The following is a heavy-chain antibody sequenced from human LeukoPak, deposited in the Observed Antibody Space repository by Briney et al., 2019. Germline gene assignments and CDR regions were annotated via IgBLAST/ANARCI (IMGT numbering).Heavy chain of an antibody. J-gene: IGHJ4*02. CDR1: GYTFIGYY. Sequence: ASVKVSCKASGYTFIGYYMYWVRQAPGQGHEWMGWINPNSGGTNYAQKFQGRVTMTRDTSISTAYMELSRLRSDDTAVYYCARDDQQLGNDYWGQGTLVTVSS. D-gene: IGHD6-6*01. CDR2: INPNSGGT. CDR3: ARDDQQLGNDY. V-gene: IGHV1-2*02.